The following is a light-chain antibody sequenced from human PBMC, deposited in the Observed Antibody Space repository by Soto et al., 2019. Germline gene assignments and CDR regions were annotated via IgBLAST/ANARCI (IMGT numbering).Light chain of an antibody. CDR1: SSNNGSNT. CDR2: NNN. V-gene: IGLV1-44*01. J-gene: IGLJ1*01. Sequence: QSALTQPPSASGTPGQRVTISCSGSSSNNGSNTVNWCQQLPGTAPKLLIYNNNQRPSGVPVRFSGSKSGTSASLAISGLQSEDEADYYCAAWDDSLNGYVFGTGTKVTVL. CDR3: AAWDDSLNGYV.